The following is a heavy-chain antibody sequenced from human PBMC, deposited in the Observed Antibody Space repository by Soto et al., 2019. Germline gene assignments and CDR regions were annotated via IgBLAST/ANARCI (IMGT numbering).Heavy chain of an antibody. CDR3: ARGDCVGGTCYSLAGSFYYYMDV. Sequence: EVQLVESGGGLVQPGGSLRLSCAASGFTFSHYWMYWVRQAPGKGLVWVSRINSDGSVSSYADYVQGRLTISRDNVKNTLYLQMDRLRAEDTAVYYCARGDCVGGTCYSLAGSFYYYMDVWGKGTTVTVFS. CDR2: INSDGSVS. CDR1: GFTFSHYW. V-gene: IGHV3-74*01. D-gene: IGHD2-15*01. J-gene: IGHJ6*03.